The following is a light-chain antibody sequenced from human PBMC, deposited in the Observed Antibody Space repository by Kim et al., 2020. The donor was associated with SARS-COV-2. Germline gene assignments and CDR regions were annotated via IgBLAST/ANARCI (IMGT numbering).Light chain of an antibody. Sequence: PGESATLPCRASQSVSSSYLAWYQQNPGQAPRLLIYGASSRATGIPDRFSGSGSGTDFTLTISRLEPEDFAVYYCQQYGSSPEVTFGPGTKVDIK. V-gene: IGKV3-20*01. J-gene: IGKJ3*01. CDR2: GAS. CDR3: QQYGSSPEVT. CDR1: QSVSSSY.